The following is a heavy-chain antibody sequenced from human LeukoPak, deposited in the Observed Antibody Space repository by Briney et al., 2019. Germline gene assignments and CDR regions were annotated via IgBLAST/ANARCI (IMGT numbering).Heavy chain of an antibody. CDR3: ARGKLYYGSGSFDY. Sequence: SETLSLTCAVSGGSITTYYWSWIRQPAGKRLERIGHIYSSGSTDYNPSLKSRVTMSVDTSKNQFSLKLSSVTAADTAVYYCARGKLYYGSGSFDYWGQGTLVTVSS. D-gene: IGHD3-10*01. CDR2: IYSSGST. J-gene: IGHJ4*02. CDR1: GGSITTYY. V-gene: IGHV4-4*07.